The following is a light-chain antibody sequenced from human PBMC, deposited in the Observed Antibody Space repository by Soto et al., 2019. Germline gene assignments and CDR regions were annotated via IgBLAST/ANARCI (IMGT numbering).Light chain of an antibody. CDR2: KAS. V-gene: IGKV1-5*03. J-gene: IGKJ1*01. Sequence: DIQMTQSPSTLSASVGDRVTITCRASQSISSWLAWYQQKPGKAPKLLIYKASSLESGVPSRFSGSGSVTEFTLTNSSLQPDDFATYYCQQYNSYSWTVGQGTKVEIK. CDR3: QQYNSYSWT. CDR1: QSISSW.